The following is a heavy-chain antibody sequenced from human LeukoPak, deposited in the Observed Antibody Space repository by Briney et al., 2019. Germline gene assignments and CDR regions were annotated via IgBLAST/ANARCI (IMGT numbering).Heavy chain of an antibody. D-gene: IGHD5-18*01. CDR3: ARGDVDTAIDDAFDI. CDR2: IYYSGST. CDR1: GGSISSGGYY. V-gene: IGHV4-31*03. Sequence: SQTLSLTCTVSGGSISSGGYYWSWIRQHPGKGLEWIGYIYYSGSTYYNPSLKSRVTISVDTSKNQFSLKLSSVTAADTAVYYCARGDVDTAIDDAFDIWGQGTMVTVSS. J-gene: IGHJ3*02.